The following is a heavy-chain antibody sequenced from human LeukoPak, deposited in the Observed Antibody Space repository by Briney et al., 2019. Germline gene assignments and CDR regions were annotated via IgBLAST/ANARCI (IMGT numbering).Heavy chain of an antibody. CDR2: LNPDGSVT. CDR1: GFTFRTSW. CDR3: VRALNGDSDY. D-gene: IGHD2-21*02. J-gene: IGHJ4*02. V-gene: IGHV3-74*01. Sequence: GGSLLLSCAASGFTFRTSWMHWVRQAPGKGLMWVSRLNPDGSVTTYADSVKGRFTISRDNAKNTLYLQMNSLRVEDTAVYYCVRALNGDSDYWGQGTLVTVSS.